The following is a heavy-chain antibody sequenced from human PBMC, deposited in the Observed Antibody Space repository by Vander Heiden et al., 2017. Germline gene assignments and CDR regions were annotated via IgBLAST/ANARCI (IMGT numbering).Heavy chain of an antibody. CDR2: IYWNDEK. J-gene: IGHJ4*02. CDR1: GFSLSTSGMS. Sequence: QITLKESGPTLVKPTQTLTLTCTFPGFSLSTSGMSVGWIRQPPGTALEWVALIYWNDEKRYSPALKNSLTITKDTTKNQVVLTMTNMAPVDTGTYYCAHSETGGAPRRFDYWGQGTLVTVSS. V-gene: IGHV2-5*01. CDR3: AHSETGGAPRRFDY.